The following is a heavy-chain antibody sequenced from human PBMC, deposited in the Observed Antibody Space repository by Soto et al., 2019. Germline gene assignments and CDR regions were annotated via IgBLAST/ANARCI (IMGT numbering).Heavy chain of an antibody. J-gene: IGHJ4*02. V-gene: IGHV4-34*01. CDR2: IDQSGTT. CDR3: ARRDSRV. CDR1: GGSFSGFY. D-gene: IGHD2-15*01. Sequence: QVQLQQWGAGLLTPSETLSLTCAVYGGSFSGFYWNWIRQPPGKGLEWIGEIDQSGTTTYTPSLKRRVLTSAATSQNEFSLQLTSVTAADAAVYYCARRDSRVWGQGTLVTVSS.